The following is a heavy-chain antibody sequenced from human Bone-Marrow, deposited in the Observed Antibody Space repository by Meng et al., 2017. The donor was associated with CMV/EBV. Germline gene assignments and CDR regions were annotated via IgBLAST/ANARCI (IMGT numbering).Heavy chain of an antibody. D-gene: IGHD3-16*01. J-gene: IGHJ6*02. CDR2: ISAYNGNT. V-gene: IGHV1-18*01. CDR1: GYTFTRFG. CDR3: ARDGGPGGAADYYYYYYGMDV. Sequence: ASVKVSCKASGYTFTRFGISWVRQAPGQGLEWMGWISAYNGNTNYAQKLQGRVSMTTDTSTTTAHMEVRSLRSDDTAVYYCARDGGPGGAADYYYYYYGMDVWGQGTTVTVSS.